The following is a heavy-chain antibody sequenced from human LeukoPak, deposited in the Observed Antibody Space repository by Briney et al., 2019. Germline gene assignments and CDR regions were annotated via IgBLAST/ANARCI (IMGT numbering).Heavy chain of an antibody. CDR3: ARAARVDTAMADFDY. J-gene: IGHJ4*02. Sequence: ASVKVSCKASGYTFTSYAMNWVRQAPGQGLEWMGWINTNTGNPTYAQGFTGRFVFSLDTSVSTAYLQISSLKAEDTAVYYCARAARVDTAMADFDYWAREPWSPSPQ. D-gene: IGHD5-18*01. CDR1: GYTFTSYA. CDR2: INTNTGNP. V-gene: IGHV7-4-1*02.